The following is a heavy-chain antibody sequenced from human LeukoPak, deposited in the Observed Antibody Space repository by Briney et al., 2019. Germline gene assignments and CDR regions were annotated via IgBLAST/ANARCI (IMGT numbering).Heavy chain of an antibody. CDR2: INHSGST. CDR3: ARAPPFDP. J-gene: IGHJ5*02. V-gene: IGHV4-39*07. CDR1: GGSISSSSYY. Sequence: PSETLSLTCTVSGGSISSSSYYWGWIRQPPGKGLEWIGEINHSGSTNYNPSLKSRVTISVDTSKNQFSLKLSSVTAADTAVYYCARAPPFDPWGQGTLVTVSS.